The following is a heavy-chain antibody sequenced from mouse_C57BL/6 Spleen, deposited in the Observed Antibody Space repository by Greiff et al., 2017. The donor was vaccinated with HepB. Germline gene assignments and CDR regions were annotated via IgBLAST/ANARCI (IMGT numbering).Heavy chain of an antibody. CDR2: IYPGDGDT. CDR1: GYAFSSSW. V-gene: IGHV1-82*01. D-gene: IGHD2-3*01. J-gene: IGHJ4*01. Sequence: VQLQESGPELVKPGASVKISCKASGYAFSSSWMNWVKQRPGKGLEWIGRIYPGDGDTNYNGKFKGKATLTADKSSSTAYMQLSSLTSEDSAVYFCARRGLYDGYPTMDYWGQGTSVTVSS. CDR3: ARRGLYDGYPTMDY.